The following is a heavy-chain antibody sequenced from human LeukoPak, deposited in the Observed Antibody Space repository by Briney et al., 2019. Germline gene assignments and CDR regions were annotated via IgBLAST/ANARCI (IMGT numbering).Heavy chain of an antibody. CDR1: GHNFTNYW. Sequence: GESLKISCKGSGHNFTNYWIAWVRQMPGKGLEWMGIIYPGDSDTRYSPSFQGQVTVSADKSISTAYLQWSSLKASDTAMYYCARQQGFDYYMDVWGKGTTVTVSS. V-gene: IGHV5-51*01. CDR2: IYPGDSDT. D-gene: IGHD3-16*01. J-gene: IGHJ6*03. CDR3: ARQQGFDYYMDV.